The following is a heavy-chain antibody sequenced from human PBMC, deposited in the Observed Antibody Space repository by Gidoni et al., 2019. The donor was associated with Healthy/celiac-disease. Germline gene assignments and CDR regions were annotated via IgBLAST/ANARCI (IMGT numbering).Heavy chain of an antibody. Sequence: QVQLVQSGAEVKKPGSSVKVSCKASGGTFSSYALRWVRQAPGQGLEWLGGIIPIFVTANYAQKFQGRVTITADKSTSTAYMELSSLRSEDTAVYYCARPSDCSSTSCYTGHHWFDPWGQGTLVTVSS. CDR1: GGTFSSYA. D-gene: IGHD2-2*02. V-gene: IGHV1-69*06. CDR3: ARPSDCSSTSCYTGHHWFDP. J-gene: IGHJ5*02. CDR2: IIPIFVTA.